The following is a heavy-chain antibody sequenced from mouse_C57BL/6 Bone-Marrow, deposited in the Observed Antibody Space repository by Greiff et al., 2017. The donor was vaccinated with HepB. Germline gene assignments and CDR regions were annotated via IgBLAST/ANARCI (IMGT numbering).Heavy chain of an antibody. CDR3: AREGYYGSSAWFAY. CDR1: GYTFTSYW. Sequence: QVQLQQPGAELVKPGASVKLSCKASGYTFTSYWMHWVKQRPGQGLEWIGMIHPNSGSTNYNEKFKSKATLTVAKSSSTAYMQLSSLTSEDSAVYYCAREGYYGSSAWFAYWGQGTLVTVSA. CDR2: IHPNSGST. V-gene: IGHV1-64*01. D-gene: IGHD1-1*01. J-gene: IGHJ3*01.